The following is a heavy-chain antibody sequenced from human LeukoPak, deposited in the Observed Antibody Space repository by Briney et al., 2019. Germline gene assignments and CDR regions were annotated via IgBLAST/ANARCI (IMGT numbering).Heavy chain of an antibody. CDR3: ARTDNSSWFSVDY. CDR2: IYTSGST. J-gene: IGHJ4*02. V-gene: IGHV4-61*02. D-gene: IGHD6-13*01. Sequence: PSETLSLTCTVSGGSICSGSYYWRCIRQPAGKGLGWIRRIYTSGSTNYNPSLKSRVTIPVDTSKTQFSLKLSAVTAANTAVYYCARTDNSSWFSVDYWGQGTLVTVSS. CDR1: GGSICSGSYY.